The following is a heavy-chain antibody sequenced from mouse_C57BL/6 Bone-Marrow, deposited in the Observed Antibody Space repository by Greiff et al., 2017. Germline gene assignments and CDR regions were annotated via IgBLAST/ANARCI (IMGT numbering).Heavy chain of an antibody. CDR2: ISYSGST. CDR3: ATGTYYAMDY. J-gene: IGHJ4*01. Sequence: DVKLQESGPGMVKPSQSLSLTCTVTGYSITSGYDWHWIRHFPGNKLEWMGYISYSGSTNYNPSLKSRISITHDPSKNHFFLKLNSVTTEDTATYYCATGTYYAMDYWGQGTSVTVSS. CDR1: GYSITSGYD. D-gene: IGHD4-1*01. V-gene: IGHV3-1*01.